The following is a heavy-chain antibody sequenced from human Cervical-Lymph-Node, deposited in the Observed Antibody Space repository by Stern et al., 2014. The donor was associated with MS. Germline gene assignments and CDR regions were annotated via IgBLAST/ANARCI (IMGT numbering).Heavy chain of an antibody. CDR1: GFTVSRDY. D-gene: IGHD1-1*01. Sequence: EVQLVESGGGVIQPGGSLRLSCTASGFTVSRDYMTWVRQAPGQVLELVSLITNVGSTFYTDSVKGRFTISRDDSKNTVYLHMTSLRAEDTAMYYCARDTSSPERSDWWGQGTLVTVSS. J-gene: IGHJ4*02. CDR3: ARDTSSPERSDW. CDR2: ITNVGST. V-gene: IGHV3-53*01.